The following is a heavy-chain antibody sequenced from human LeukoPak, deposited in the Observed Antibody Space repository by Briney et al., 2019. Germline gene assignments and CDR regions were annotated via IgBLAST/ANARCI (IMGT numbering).Heavy chain of an antibody. CDR3: ARDRLTYYYDSSVGY. CDR1: GFTFSSYG. CDR2: IWYDGSNK. D-gene: IGHD3-22*01. Sequence: PGGSLRLSCAASGFTFSSYGMHWVRQAPGKGLEWVAVIWYDGSNKYYADSVKGRFTISRDNSKNTLYLQMNSLRAEDTAVYYCARDRLTYYYDSSVGYWGQGTLVTVSS. J-gene: IGHJ4*02. V-gene: IGHV3-33*01.